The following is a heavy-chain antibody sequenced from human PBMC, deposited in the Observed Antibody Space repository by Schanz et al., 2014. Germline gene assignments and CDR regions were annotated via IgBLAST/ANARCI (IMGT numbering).Heavy chain of an antibody. Sequence: QVQLQESGPGLVKPSETLSLTCTVSGDSVNSNYWNWIRQSPGRGLEWIGHFYNPGSTNYNPSLKSRTTLSLDTSTNQVSLKRTSVTAADTAVYFCARNKYTSGWYYFDYWGQGVLVTVSS. D-gene: IGHD6-19*01. V-gene: IGHV4-59*08. CDR3: ARNKYTSGWYYFDY. CDR1: GDSVNSNY. CDR2: FYNPGST. J-gene: IGHJ4*02.